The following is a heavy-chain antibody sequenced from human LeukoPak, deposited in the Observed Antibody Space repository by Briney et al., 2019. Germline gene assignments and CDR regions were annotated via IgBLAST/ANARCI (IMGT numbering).Heavy chain of an antibody. CDR2: MNPNSGNT. CDR1: GYTFTSYD. CDR3: AIGIVAATCDY. D-gene: IGHD1-26*01. Sequence: GASVKVSCKASGYTFTSYDINWVRQATGQGLEWMGWMNPNSGNTGYAQKFRGRLTMTRDTSISTAYMELSSLRSEDTAVYYCAIGIVAATCDYWGQGTLVTVSS. J-gene: IGHJ4*02. V-gene: IGHV1-8*02.